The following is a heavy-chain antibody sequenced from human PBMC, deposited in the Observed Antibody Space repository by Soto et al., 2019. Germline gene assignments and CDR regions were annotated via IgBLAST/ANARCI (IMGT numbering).Heavy chain of an antibody. Sequence: SETLSLTCTVSGGSIISSSYYWVWIRQPPGKGLEWIGSIYYSGSTYYNPSLKSRVTISVDTSKNQFSLKLSSVTAADTAVYYCASRYSSSWLDYYGMDVWGQGTTVTVSS. J-gene: IGHJ6*02. CDR2: IYYSGST. D-gene: IGHD6-13*01. CDR1: GGSIISSSYY. V-gene: IGHV4-39*01. CDR3: ASRYSSSWLDYYGMDV.